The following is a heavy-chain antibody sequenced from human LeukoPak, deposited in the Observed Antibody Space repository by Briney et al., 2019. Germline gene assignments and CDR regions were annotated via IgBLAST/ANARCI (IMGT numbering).Heavy chain of an antibody. Sequence: GESLKISCKGSGYSSTSYWIGWVRQMPGKGLEWMGIIYPGDSGTRYSPSFQGQVTISADKSISTAYLQWSSLKASDTAMYYCARLRPYDSADYWGQGTLVTVSS. CDR2: IYPGDSGT. J-gene: IGHJ4*02. D-gene: IGHD3-22*01. V-gene: IGHV5-51*01. CDR1: GYSSTSYW. CDR3: ARLRPYDSADY.